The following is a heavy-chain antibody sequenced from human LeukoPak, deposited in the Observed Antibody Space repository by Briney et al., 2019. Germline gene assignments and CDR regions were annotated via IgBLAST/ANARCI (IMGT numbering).Heavy chain of an antibody. CDR1: GGSIGSYY. V-gene: IGHV4-59*01. CDR2: IYYSGST. CDR3: ARGAAGTNYYYMDV. J-gene: IGHJ6*03. Sequence: SETLSLTCTVSGGSIGSYYWSWIRQPPGKGLEWIGYIYYSGSTNYNPSLKSRVTISVDTSKNQFSLKLSSVTAADTAVYYCARGAAGTNYYYMDVWGKGTTVTVSS. D-gene: IGHD6-13*01.